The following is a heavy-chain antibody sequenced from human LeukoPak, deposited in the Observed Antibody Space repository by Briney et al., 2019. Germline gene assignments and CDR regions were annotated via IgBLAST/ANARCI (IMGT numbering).Heavy chain of an antibody. CDR1: GFTFSSYP. CDR2: TSSNGSNT. J-gene: IGHJ4*02. D-gene: IGHD3-10*01. V-gene: IGHV3-64D*06. CDR3: VRVFMGYYNF. Sequence: GGPLRLSCSASGFTFSSYPMHWVRQAPGKGLEYVSATSSNGSNTYYADSVKGRFTISRANSTDTLYLQMSSLRAEDTAVYYCVRVFMGYYNFWGQGTLVTVSS.